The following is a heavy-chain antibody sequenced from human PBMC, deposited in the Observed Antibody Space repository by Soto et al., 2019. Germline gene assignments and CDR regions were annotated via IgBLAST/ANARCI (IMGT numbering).Heavy chain of an antibody. Sequence: QVQLVQSGAEMKQPGASVKLSCQASGYIFIHCFMHWVRQAPGQGLEWMGGINPSSGTTTYAHNFQGRITVTRDTSTSTLYMELSSLGSGDTAMYFCARSLGETTSLFDYWGQGSLVTVSA. V-gene: IGHV1-46*01. D-gene: IGHD1-26*01. CDR3: ARSLGETTSLFDY. CDR1: GYIFIHCF. CDR2: INPSSGTT. J-gene: IGHJ4*02.